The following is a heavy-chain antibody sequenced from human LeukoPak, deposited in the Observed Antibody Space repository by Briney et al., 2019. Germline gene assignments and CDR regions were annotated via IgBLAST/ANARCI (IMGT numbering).Heavy chain of an antibody. CDR2: ISGSGGST. Sequence: GGSLRLSCAASGFTFSSYAMSWVRQAPGKGLEWVSAISGSGGSTYYADSVKGRFTISRDNSKNTLYLQMNSLRAEDTAVYYCARDSGGISRADCSSTSCYEVSGYYYYGMDVWGQGTTVTVSS. D-gene: IGHD2-2*01. CDR3: ARDSGGISRADCSSTSCYEVSGYYYYGMDV. V-gene: IGHV3-23*01. CDR1: GFTFSSYA. J-gene: IGHJ6*02.